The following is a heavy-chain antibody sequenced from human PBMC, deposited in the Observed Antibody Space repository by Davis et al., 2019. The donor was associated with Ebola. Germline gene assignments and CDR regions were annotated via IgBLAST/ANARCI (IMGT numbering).Heavy chain of an antibody. V-gene: IGHV4-34*01. CDR1: GGSFSGYY. J-gene: IGHJ4*02. Sequence: SETLSLTCAVYGGSFSGYYWSWIRQPPGKGLEWIGEINHSGSTNYNPSLKSRVTISVDTSKNQFSLKLSSVTAADTAVYYCARGPSIANFDYWGQGPRSPSPQ. CDR3: ARGPSIANFDY. D-gene: IGHD6-6*01. CDR2: INHSGST.